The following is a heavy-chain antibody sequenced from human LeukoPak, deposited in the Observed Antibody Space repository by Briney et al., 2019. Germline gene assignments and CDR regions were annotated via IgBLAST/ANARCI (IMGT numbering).Heavy chain of an antibody. V-gene: IGHV1-69*04. CDR1: GGTFSSYA. J-gene: IGHJ6*02. CDR2: IIPIFGIA. D-gene: IGHD3-10*01. CDR3: ASSTLMPTGDGIYYYYGMDV. Sequence: GSSVKVSCKASGGTFSSYAISWVRQAPGQGLEWMGRIIPIFGIANYAQKFQGRVTITADKSTSTAYMELSSLRPEDTAVYYCASSTLMPTGDGIYYYYGMDVWGQGTTVTVSS.